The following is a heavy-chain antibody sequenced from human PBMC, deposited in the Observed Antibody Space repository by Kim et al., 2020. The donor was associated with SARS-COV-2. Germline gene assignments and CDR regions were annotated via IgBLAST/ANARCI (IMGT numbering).Heavy chain of an antibody. CDR2: IYYSGST. CDR1: GGSISSYY. CDR3: ARAGEYDMLDY. Sequence: SETLSLTCTVSGGSISSYYWSWIRQPPGKGLEWIGYIYYSGSTNYNPSLKSRVTISVDTSRNQFSLKLSSVTAADTAVYYCARAGEYDMLDYWGHGTLVTVSS. D-gene: IGHD3-9*01. J-gene: IGHJ4*01. V-gene: IGHV4-59*08.